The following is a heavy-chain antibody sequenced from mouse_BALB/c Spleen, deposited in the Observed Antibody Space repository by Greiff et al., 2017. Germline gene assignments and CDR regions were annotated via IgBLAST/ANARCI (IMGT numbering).Heavy chain of an antibody. CDR1: GYSITSDYA. CDR2: ISYSGST. J-gene: IGHJ2*01. CDR3: ARKRAPRGTHYFDY. Sequence: EVKLMESGPGLVKPSQSLSLTCTVTGYSITSDYAWNWIRQFPGNKLEWMGYISYSGSTSYNPSLKSRISITRDTSKNQFFLQLNSVTTEDTATYYCARKRAPRGTHYFDYWGQGTTLTVSS. V-gene: IGHV3-2*02. D-gene: IGHD3-3*01.